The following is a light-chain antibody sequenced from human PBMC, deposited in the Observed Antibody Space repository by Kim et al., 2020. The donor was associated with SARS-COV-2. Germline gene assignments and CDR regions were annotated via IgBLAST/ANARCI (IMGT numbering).Light chain of an antibody. CDR3: QSYDKSLGGWV. Sequence: QTVPISCTGSRSNIGATYDVHWYQQLPGTAPKLLIYDNNLRPSGVPDRFSGSKSGTSASLAITGLQGDDEADYHCQSYDKSLGGWVFGGGTKVTVL. CDR2: DNN. V-gene: IGLV1-40*01. CDR1: RSNIGATYD. J-gene: IGLJ3*02.